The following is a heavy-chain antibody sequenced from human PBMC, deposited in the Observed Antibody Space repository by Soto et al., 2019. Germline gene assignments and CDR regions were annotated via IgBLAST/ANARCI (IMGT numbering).Heavy chain of an antibody. V-gene: IGHV1-18*01. J-gene: IGHJ6*03. CDR1: GYTFTSCG. D-gene: IGHD3-10*01. CDR3: ARVPQDYYGSGSYYSYYYYMDV. Sequence: AASVKVSCKASGYTFTSCGISWVRQAPGQGLEWMGWISAYNGNTNYAQKLQGRVTMTTDTSTSTAYMELRSLRSDDTAVYYCARVPQDYYGSGSYYSYYYYMDVWGKGTTVTVSS. CDR2: ISAYNGNT.